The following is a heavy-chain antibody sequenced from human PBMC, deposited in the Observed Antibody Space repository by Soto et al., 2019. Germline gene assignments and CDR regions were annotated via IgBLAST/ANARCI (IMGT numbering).Heavy chain of an antibody. Sequence: SDPLSLTCVAAGASISISKHWWTWVRQPPGKVLEWIGGIYHTGGVNYLSSLRARIILSVDQTQNQFSLKLNSVTAADTATYYCARAVYFTTDNCWDDFNYYNLDVWGQGTTVT. D-gene: IGHD1-1*01. J-gene: IGHJ6*02. V-gene: IGHV4-4*02. CDR1: GASISISKHW. CDR3: ARAVYFTTDNCWDDFNYYNLDV. CDR2: IYHTGGV.